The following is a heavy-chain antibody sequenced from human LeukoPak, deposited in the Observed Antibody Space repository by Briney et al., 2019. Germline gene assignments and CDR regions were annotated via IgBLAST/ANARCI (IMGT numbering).Heavy chain of an antibody. V-gene: IGHV4-30-2*01. CDR1: GSSISSGGYY. D-gene: IGHD2-15*01. CDR2: IYHSGST. CDR3: ASGRYCSGGSCYYFDY. J-gene: IGHJ4*02. Sequence: SQTLSLTCTVSGSSISSGGYYWSWIRQPPGKGLEWIGYIYHSGSTYYNPSLKSRVTISVDRSKNQFSLKLSSVTAADTAVYYCASGRYCSGGSCYYFDYWGQGTLVTVPS.